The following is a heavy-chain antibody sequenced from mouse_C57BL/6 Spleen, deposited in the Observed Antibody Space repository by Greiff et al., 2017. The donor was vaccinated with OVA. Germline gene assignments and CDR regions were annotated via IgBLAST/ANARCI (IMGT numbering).Heavy chain of an antibody. D-gene: IGHD2-4*01. CDR3: ARDRDYLWYFGV. J-gene: IGHJ1*03. V-gene: IGHV5-4*01. CDR1: GFTFSSYA. CDR2: ISDGGSYT. Sequence: EVKLVESGGGLVKPGGSLKLSCAASGFTFSSYAMSWVRQTPEKRLEWVATISDGGSYTYYPDNVKGRFTISRANAKNNLYLQMSHLKSEDTAMYYCARDRDYLWYFGVWGTGTTGTVSS.